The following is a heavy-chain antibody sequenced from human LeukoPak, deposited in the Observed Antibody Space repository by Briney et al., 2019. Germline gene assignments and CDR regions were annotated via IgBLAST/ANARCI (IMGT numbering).Heavy chain of an antibody. V-gene: IGHV1-69*02. J-gene: IGHJ6*02. Sequence: SVKVSCKASGGTFSSYTISWVRQAPGQGLEWMGRITPILGIANYAQKFQGRVTITADKSTSTAYTELSSLRSEDTAVYYCAREASENYYYGMDVWGQGTTVTVSS. CDR3: AREASENYYYGMDV. CDR2: ITPILGIA. CDR1: GGTFSSYT. D-gene: IGHD1-14*01.